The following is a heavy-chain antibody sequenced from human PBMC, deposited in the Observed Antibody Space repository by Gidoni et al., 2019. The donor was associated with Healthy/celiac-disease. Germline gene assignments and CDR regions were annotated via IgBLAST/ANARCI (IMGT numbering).Heavy chain of an antibody. CDR2: SSGSGGST. D-gene: IGHD2-2*01. V-gene: IGHV3-23*01. CDR1: GFTFSSYA. Sequence: EVQLLESGGGLVQPGGSLRLSCAASGFTFSSYAMSWVRQAPGKGLEWVSASSGSGGSTYYADSVKGRFTISRDNSKNTLYLQMNSLRAEDTAVYYCAKDRSFCSSTSCWYGMDVWGQGTTVTVSS. CDR3: AKDRSFCSSTSCWYGMDV. J-gene: IGHJ6*02.